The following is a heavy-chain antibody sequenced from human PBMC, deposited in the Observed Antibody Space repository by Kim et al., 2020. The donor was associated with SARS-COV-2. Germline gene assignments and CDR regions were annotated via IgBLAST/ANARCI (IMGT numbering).Heavy chain of an antibody. D-gene: IGHD3-16*01. CDR1: GGTFSSYS. V-gene: IGHV4-34*01. CDR3: ARVVNDIRVGFDY. CDR2: VTHNGSP. Sequence: SETLSLTCAVSGGTFSSYSWNWIRQPPGRGLEWIGEVTHNGSPLYNPSLRGRVTISRDTSKKQFSLNLNSMTAADTAVYYCARVVNDIRVGFDYWSQGTLVTVSS. J-gene: IGHJ4*02.